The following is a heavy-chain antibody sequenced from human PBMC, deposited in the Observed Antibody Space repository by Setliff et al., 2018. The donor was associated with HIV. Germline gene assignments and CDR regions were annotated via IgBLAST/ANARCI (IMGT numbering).Heavy chain of an antibody. J-gene: IGHJ3*02. Sequence: PSETLSLTCTVSGGSISSGYYYWSWIRQPAGKGLEWIGHIYTSASTNYNPSLKGRVTISVDTSKNQFSLKLSSVIAADTAVYYCARAVTPNYFDLSADLRGGFDIWGQGTVVTVSS. CDR2: IYTSAST. CDR3: ARAVTPNYFDLSADLRGGFDI. V-gene: IGHV4-61*09. D-gene: IGHD3-22*01. CDR1: GGSISSGYYY.